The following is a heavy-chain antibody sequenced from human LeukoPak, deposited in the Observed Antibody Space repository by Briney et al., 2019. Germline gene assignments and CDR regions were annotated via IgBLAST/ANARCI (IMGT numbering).Heavy chain of an antibody. CDR2: ISTSGGTT. CDR1: GFTFSSYA. CDR3: AKDLSSSGSEYFYYYYGMDV. Sequence: GGSLILSCAASGFTFSSYAMSWVRPAPGKGLEWVSAISTSGGTTYYADSVKGRFTISRDNSKNTLYLQMNSLRAEDTAVYFCAKDLSSSGSEYFYYYYGMDVWGQGTTVTVSS. D-gene: IGHD6-19*01. V-gene: IGHV3-23*01. J-gene: IGHJ6*02.